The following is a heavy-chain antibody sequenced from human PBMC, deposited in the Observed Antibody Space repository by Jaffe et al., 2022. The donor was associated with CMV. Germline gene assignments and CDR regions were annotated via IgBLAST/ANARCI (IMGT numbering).Heavy chain of an antibody. V-gene: IGHV3-43*01. CDR1: GFTFSDYA. D-gene: IGHD6-13*01. CDR2: INWGGAMT. Sequence: EVQLVESGGIVVQPGGSLTLSCAASGFTFSDYAMHWVRQAPGKGLEWVSLINWGGAMTYYADSVKGRFTISRDNSKDSLSLQMDNLRSEDTALYYCVKDMRGTWSAFDFWGQGTLVTVSS. CDR3: VKDMRGTWSAFDF. J-gene: IGHJ4*02.